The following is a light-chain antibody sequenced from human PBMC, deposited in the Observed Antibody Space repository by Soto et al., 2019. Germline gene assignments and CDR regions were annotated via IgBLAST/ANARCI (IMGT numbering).Light chain of an antibody. CDR2: AAS. V-gene: IGKV3-15*01. J-gene: IGKJ3*01. Sequence: EIVVTQSPGILSVSPGDRATLSCGASQSVGRNLAWYQQKPGRAPTLLIYAASTRATGLPARFSGSGSGTDFTLTISSLQSEDFAVYYCQEYSKWPLFTFGPGTRVDIK. CDR1: QSVGRN. CDR3: QEYSKWPLFT.